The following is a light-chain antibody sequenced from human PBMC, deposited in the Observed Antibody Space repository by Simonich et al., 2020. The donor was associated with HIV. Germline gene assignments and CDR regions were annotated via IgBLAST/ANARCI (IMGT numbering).Light chain of an antibody. CDR2: FVS. V-gene: IGLV2-8*01. J-gene: IGLJ3*02. CDR1: SNDVGGYNY. Sequence: QSALTQPASVSGSPGQSITISCTGTSNDVGGYNYVSCYQQHPGKAPKLMIYFVSNRPAGVPERFSGSKGGTSASLTVSGLQAEDEADYYCSSYAGSNNWVFGGGTKLTVL. CDR3: SSYAGSNNWV.